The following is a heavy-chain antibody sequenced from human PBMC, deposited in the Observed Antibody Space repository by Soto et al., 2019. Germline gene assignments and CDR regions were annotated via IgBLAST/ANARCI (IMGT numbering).Heavy chain of an antibody. Sequence: SETLSLTCTVSGGSISSYYWSWIRQPPGKGLEWIGYIYYSGSTNYNPSLKSRVTTSVDTSKNQFSLKLSSVSAADTAVYYCARLNAGRFDYWGQGILVTVS. CDR2: IYYSGST. CDR3: ARLNAGRFDY. V-gene: IGHV4-59*01. J-gene: IGHJ4*02. CDR1: GGSISSYY.